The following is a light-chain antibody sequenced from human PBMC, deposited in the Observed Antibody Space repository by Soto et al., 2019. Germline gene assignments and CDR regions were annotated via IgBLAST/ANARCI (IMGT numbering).Light chain of an antibody. CDR1: QSVLYSSNNKDY. CDR2: WAS. Sequence: DIVMTQSPDSLAVSLGERATINCKSSQSVLYSSNNKDYLAWYQQKPGQPPKLLIYWASTRESGVPDRFSGSGSGTDFTLTINSLQAEDVAVYYCQQYYSTPPTFGPGTKVDFK. CDR3: QQYYSTPPT. J-gene: IGKJ3*01. V-gene: IGKV4-1*01.